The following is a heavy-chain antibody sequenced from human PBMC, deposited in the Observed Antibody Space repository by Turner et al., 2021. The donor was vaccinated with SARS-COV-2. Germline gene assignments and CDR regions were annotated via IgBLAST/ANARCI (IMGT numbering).Heavy chain of an antibody. Sequence: EVQLVESGGGLVQPGGSLKLSCAASGFTFSCSAMHWVRQASGKGLEWVGRIRSKANSYATAYAASVKGRFTISRDDSKNTAYLQMNSLKTEDTAVYYCTTPPVAGLVVIDDDYYYGMDVWGQGTTVTVSS. CDR3: TTPPVAGLVVIDDDYYYGMDV. V-gene: IGHV3-73*01. D-gene: IGHD3-22*01. J-gene: IGHJ6*02. CDR1: GFTFSCSA. CDR2: IRSKANSYAT.